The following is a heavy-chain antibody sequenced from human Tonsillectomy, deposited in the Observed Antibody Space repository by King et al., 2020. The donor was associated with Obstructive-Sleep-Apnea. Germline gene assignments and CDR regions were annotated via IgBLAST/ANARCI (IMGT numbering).Heavy chain of an antibody. CDR2: ISSSSSYI. V-gene: IGHV3-21*01. CDR3: ARDSMVRGVIIQKYYFDY. Sequence: VQLVESGGGLVKPGGSLRLSCAASGFTFSSYSMNWVRQAPGKGLEWVSSISSSSSYIYYADSVKGRFTISRDNAKNSLYLRMNSLRAEDTAVYYCARDSMVRGVIIQKYYFDYWGQGTLVTVSS. D-gene: IGHD3-10*01. J-gene: IGHJ4*02. CDR1: GFTFSSYS.